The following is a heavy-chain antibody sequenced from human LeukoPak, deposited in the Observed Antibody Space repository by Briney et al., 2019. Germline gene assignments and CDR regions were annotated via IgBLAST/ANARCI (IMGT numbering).Heavy chain of an antibody. D-gene: IGHD6-13*01. V-gene: IGHV3-23*01. CDR3: ARDLKEIAAPGTYFDY. Sequence: PGGSLRLSCAASGFTFSSYAMSWVRQAPGKGLEWVSAISGGGGSTYYADSVKGRFTISRDNARNTLSLQMNSLRADDTAAYYCARDLKEIAAPGTYFDYWGQGTLVTVSS. J-gene: IGHJ4*02. CDR1: GFTFSSYA. CDR2: ISGGGGST.